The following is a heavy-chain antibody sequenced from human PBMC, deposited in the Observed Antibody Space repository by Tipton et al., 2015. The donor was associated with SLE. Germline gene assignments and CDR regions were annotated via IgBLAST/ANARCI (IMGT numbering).Heavy chain of an antibody. J-gene: IGHJ4*02. CDR3: ASNYDFGSAIPY. Sequence: SLRLSCAASGFTFVSYALSWVRQAPGKGLEWVSSISSSSTYIYYADSVKGRFTISRDNSNKSLFLQMKSLRSEDTAVYFCASNYDFGSAIPYWGQGTLVAVSA. V-gene: IGHV3-21*03. CDR1: GFTFVSYA. D-gene: IGHD3-3*01. CDR2: ISSSSTYI.